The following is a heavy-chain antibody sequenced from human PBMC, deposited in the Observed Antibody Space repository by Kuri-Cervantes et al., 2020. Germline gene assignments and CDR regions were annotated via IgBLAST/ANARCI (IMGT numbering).Heavy chain of an antibody. J-gene: IGHJ5*02. CDR2: IHHSGGT. CDR3: ARVGSSSHRDLNWFDP. D-gene: IGHD6-13*01. V-gene: IGHV4-4*02. Sequence: GSLRLSCTVSSDSISNNNWWSWVRQTPGKGLEWIGEIHHSGGTNYNPSLRSRVTISIDKSKNQFSLELSSVTAADTAVYYCARVGSSSHRDLNWFDPWGQGTLVTVSS. CDR1: SDSISNNNW.